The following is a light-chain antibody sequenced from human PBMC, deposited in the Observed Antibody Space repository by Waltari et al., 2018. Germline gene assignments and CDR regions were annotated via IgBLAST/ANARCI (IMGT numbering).Light chain of an antibody. CDR3: QQRSNWLT. CDR2: YAS. CDR1: QSVSSY. V-gene: IGKV3-11*01. Sequence: EIVFTQPPPTMSLSPRDRTTLPCRARQSVSSYLAGYQQKPGQAPRLLIYYASNRATGIPARFSGSGSGTDFTLTISSLEPEDFAVYYCQQRSNWLTFGGGTKGEIK. J-gene: IGKJ4*01.